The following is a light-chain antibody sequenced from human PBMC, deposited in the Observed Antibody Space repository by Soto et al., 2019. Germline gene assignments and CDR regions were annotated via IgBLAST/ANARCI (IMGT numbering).Light chain of an antibody. J-gene: IGKJ1*01. V-gene: IGKV3-11*01. Sequence: EIVLTQSTATLSLSPGERATLSCRASQSVSSYLAWYQQKPGQAPRLLIYDASNRATGIPARFSGSGSGTDFTLTISSLEPEDFAVYYCQQRRSWPRAFGQGTKVDIK. CDR1: QSVSSY. CDR3: QQRRSWPRA. CDR2: DAS.